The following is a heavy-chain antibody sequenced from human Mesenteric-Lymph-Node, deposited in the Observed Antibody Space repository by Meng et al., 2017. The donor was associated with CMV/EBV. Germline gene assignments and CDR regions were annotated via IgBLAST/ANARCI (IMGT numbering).Heavy chain of an antibody. CDR1: GGSISRSIW. Sequence: GSLRLSCAVSGGSISRSIWWSWVRQPPGKGLEWIGEIYHSGSTNYNPSLKSRVTISVDMSKNQFSLKLSSVTAADTAVYYCAGKDYGDRGSFDIWGQGTMVTVSS. V-gene: IGHV4-4*02. J-gene: IGHJ3*02. CDR3: AGKDYGDRGSFDI. D-gene: IGHD4-17*01. CDR2: IYHSGST.